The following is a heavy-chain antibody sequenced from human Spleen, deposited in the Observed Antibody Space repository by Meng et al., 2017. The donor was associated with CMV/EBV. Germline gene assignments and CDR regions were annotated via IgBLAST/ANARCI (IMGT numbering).Heavy chain of an antibody. CDR1: GDSITNHKG. CDR2: IHHRGSS. CDR3: LRGSGGSV. D-gene: IGHD3-10*01. J-gene: IGHJ1*01. V-gene: IGHV4-4*03. Sequence: VQVREAGADLVTPPQRLSPPCAVSGDSITNHKGGAWVRQAPGKGLEWSGEIHHRGSSAYNPSLKSRVSMSIDKSKNQFSLKLTSVTAADTAVYHCLRGSGGSVWGQGTLVTVSS.